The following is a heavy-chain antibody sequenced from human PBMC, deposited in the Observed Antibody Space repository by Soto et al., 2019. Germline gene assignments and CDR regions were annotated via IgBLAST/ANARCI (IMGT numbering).Heavy chain of an antibody. V-gene: IGHV3-23*01. CDR2: ISGSGGST. CDR3: AKEDSSGLFDY. CDR1: GFTFSTYS. J-gene: IGHJ4*02. Sequence: PGGSLILSCASAGFTFSTYSNSWVRQAPGKGLEWVSSISGSGGSTYYADSVKGRFTISRDNSKNTLYLQMNSLRVEDTAVYYCAKEDSSGLFDYWGQGTLVTLSS. D-gene: IGHD3-22*01.